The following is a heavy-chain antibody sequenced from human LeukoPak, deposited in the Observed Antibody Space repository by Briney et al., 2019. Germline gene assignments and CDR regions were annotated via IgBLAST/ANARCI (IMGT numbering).Heavy chain of an antibody. V-gene: IGHV3-30*02. Sequence: GGPLRLSCAASGFTFSSYGMHWVRQAPGKGLEWVAFIRYDGSNKYYADSVKGRFTISRDNSKNTLYLQMNSLRAEDTAVYYCAKDSGYYYYYMDVWGKGTTVTVSS. CDR1: GFTFSSYG. J-gene: IGHJ6*03. CDR3: AKDSGYYYYYMDV. D-gene: IGHD6-25*01. CDR2: IRYDGSNK.